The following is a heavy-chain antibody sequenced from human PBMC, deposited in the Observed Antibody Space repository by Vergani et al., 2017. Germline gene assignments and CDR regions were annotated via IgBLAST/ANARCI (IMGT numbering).Heavy chain of an antibody. J-gene: IGHJ6*03. D-gene: IGHD6-19*01. CDR3: ARARGSGWYRYYYYMDV. CDR1: GYSISSGYY. V-gene: IGHV4-38-2*02. Sequence: QVQLQESGPGLVKPSETLSLTCTVSGYSISSGYYWGWIRQPPGKGLEWIGSIYHSGSTYYNPSLKSRVTISVDTSMNQFSLKLSSVTAADTAVYYCARARGSGWYRYYYYMDVWGKGTTVTVSS. CDR2: IYHSGST.